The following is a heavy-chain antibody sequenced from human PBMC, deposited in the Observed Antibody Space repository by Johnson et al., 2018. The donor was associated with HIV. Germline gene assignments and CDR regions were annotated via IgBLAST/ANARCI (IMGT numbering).Heavy chain of an antibody. CDR1: GFTFDDYA. V-gene: IGHV3-23*04. J-gene: IGHJ3*02. D-gene: IGHD6-13*01. CDR2: ISWAGGST. CDR3: AKRFAAAAGLDAFEI. Sequence: EVQLVESGGGLVQPGRSLRLSCAASGFTFDDYAMHWVRQAPGKGLEWVSAISWAGGSTYYADSVKGRFTISRDNSKNTLYLQMNRLRAEDTAVYYCAKRFAAAAGLDAFEIWGKGTMVTVSS.